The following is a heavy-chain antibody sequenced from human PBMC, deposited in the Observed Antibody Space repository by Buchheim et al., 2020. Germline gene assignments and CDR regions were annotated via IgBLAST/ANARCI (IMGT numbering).Heavy chain of an antibody. V-gene: IGHV4-4*02. CDR3: ARGTAGYYDSSGYYLSVRYFDY. CDR1: GGSISSSNW. D-gene: IGHD3-22*01. CDR2: IYHSGST. Sequence: QVQLQESGPGLVKPSGTLSLTCAVSGGSISSSNWWSWVRQPPGKGLEWIGEIYHSGSTNYNPSLTSRVTISVDKSKNQFSLKLSSVTAADTAVYYCARGTAGYYDSSGYYLSVRYFDYWGQGTL. J-gene: IGHJ4*02.